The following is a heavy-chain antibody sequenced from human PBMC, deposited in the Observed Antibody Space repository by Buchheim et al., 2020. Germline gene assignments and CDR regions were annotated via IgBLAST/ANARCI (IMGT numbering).Heavy chain of an antibody. D-gene: IGHD3-9*01. V-gene: IGHV3-74*01. Sequence: EVQLVESGGGLVQPGGSLRLSCAASGFTFSSYWMHWVRQAPGKGLVWVSRINSDGSSTSYADSVKGRFTIYRANAKNTLYLQMNSLRAEDTAVYYCARALMDYDILTGYYMRGMDVWGQGTT. J-gene: IGHJ6*02. CDR1: GFTFSSYW. CDR3: ARALMDYDILTGYYMRGMDV. CDR2: INSDGSST.